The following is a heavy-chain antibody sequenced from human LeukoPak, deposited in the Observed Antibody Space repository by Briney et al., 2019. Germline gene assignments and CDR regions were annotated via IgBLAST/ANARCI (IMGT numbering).Heavy chain of an antibody. V-gene: IGHV3-7*03. CDR2: IRQDGSEK. CDR1: GFTFSSYW. D-gene: IGHD3-22*01. Sequence: GGSLRLSCAASGFTFSSYWMSWVRQAPGKGLEWVANIRQDGSEKYYVDSVKGRFTISRDNAKNSLYLQMNSLRAEDTAVYYCARGHYDSSGYYYAYPFDYWGQGTLVTVSS. CDR3: ARGHYDSSGYYYAYPFDY. J-gene: IGHJ4*02.